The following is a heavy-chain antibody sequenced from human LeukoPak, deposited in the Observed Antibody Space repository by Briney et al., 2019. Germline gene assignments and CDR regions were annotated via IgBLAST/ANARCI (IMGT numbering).Heavy chain of an antibody. Sequence: PSETLSLTCTVSGGSISSGDYYWSWIRQPPGKGLEWIGYIYYSGSTYYNPSLKSRVTISVDTSKSQFSLKLSSVTAADTAVYYCARDVPYDDSSGYYYVGLFDYWGQGTLVTVSS. J-gene: IGHJ4*02. CDR2: IYYSGST. CDR1: GGSISSGDYY. CDR3: ARDVPYDDSSGYYYVGLFDY. D-gene: IGHD3-22*01. V-gene: IGHV4-30-4*01.